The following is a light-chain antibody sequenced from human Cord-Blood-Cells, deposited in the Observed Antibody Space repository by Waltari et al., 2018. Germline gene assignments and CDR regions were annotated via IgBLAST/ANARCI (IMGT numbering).Light chain of an antibody. CDR3: SSYTSSSTPWV. J-gene: IGLJ3*02. Sequence: QSALTQPASVSGSPGQSISLYCTGTSSDVGGYNYVSWYQQHPGKAPKLMIYDVSNRPSGVSNRFSGSKSGNPASLTISGLQAEDEADYYCSSYTSSSTPWVFGGGTKLTVL. V-gene: IGLV2-14*01. CDR1: SSDVGGYNY. CDR2: DVS.